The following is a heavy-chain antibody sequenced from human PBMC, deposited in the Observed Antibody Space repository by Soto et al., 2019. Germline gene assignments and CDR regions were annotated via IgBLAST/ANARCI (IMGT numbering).Heavy chain of an antibody. CDR1: GYTFTSYD. V-gene: IGHV1-8*01. Sequence: ASVKVSCKASGYTFTSYDIYWVRQATGQGLEWMGWMNPNTGNSGYAQKFQGRVTMTSDTSISTAHMELSSLRSEDTAVYYCARRAETNGWNGFGADKYYFDFWGQGTLVTAPQ. J-gene: IGHJ4*02. CDR3: ARRAETNGWNGFGADKYYFDF. D-gene: IGHD1-1*01. CDR2: MNPNTGNS.